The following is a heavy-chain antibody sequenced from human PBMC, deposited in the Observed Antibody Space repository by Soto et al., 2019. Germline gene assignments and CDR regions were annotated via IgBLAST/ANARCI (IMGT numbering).Heavy chain of an antibody. CDR1: GYTFTRYG. CDR3: AREGYCSGGSCGLYYHDYFGMDV. CDR2: ISANNGNT. Sequence: QVQLVQSGAEVKKPGASVKVSCKASGYTFTRYGMSWVRQAPGQGLEWMGWISANNGNTNYAQKFQGRVTMTTDTSTSTVYMDLRSLTSDDTAVYYCAREGYCSGGSCGLYYHDYFGMDVWGQGTTVSVSS. D-gene: IGHD2-15*01. J-gene: IGHJ6*02. V-gene: IGHV1-18*01.